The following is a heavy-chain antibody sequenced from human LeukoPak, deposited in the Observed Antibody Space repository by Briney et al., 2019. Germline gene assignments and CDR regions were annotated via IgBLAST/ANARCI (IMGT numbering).Heavy chain of an antibody. CDR3: ARLMFIAVGNRYFDL. Sequence: GGSLRLSCAASGFTFSTFGMIWVRQAPGKGLEWISSISSGSYIYYADAVKARFTISRDNARNSLYLQMNSLRADDTALYYCARLMFIAVGNRYFDLWGRGTLVTVSS. V-gene: IGHV3-21*01. CDR2: ISSGSYI. D-gene: IGHD6-19*01. CDR1: GFTFSTFG. J-gene: IGHJ2*01.